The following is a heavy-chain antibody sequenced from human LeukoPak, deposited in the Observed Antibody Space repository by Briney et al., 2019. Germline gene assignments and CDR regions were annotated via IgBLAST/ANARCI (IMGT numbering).Heavy chain of an antibody. Sequence: GGSLRLSCAASGFTFDDYAMHWVRQAPGKGLEWVSGISWNSGSIGYADSVKGRFTISRDNAKNSLYLQMNSLRAEDTALYYCDCWSIGLRGFCKGPFPHPKRQRKNPLLSQINSSKSEGHAFLFWKKRFTIFDRFIIDPRGQGTL. V-gene: IGHV3-9*01. CDR3: DCWSIGLRGFCKGPFPHPKRQRKNPLLSQINSSKSEGHAFLFWKKRFTIFDRFIIDP. D-gene: IGHD2-15*01. J-gene: IGHJ5*02. CDR2: ISWNSGSI. CDR1: GFTFDDYA.